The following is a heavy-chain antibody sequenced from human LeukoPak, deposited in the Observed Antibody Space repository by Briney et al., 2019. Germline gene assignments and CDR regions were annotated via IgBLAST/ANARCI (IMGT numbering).Heavy chain of an antibody. V-gene: IGHV3-23*01. J-gene: IGHJ4*02. CDR3: ARDWYLDY. Sequence: GGSLRLSCAASGFTFNNHAMSWVRQAPGKGLEWVSAINSGGDTTAYADSVRGRFTISRDNAKNSLYLQMNSLRAEDTAVYYCARDWYLDYWGQGTLVTVSS. CDR1: GFTFNNHA. CDR2: INSGGDTT.